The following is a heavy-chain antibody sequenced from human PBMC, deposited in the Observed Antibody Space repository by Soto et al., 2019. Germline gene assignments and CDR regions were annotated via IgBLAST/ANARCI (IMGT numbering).Heavy chain of an antibody. CDR3: MNSVTTHDY. J-gene: IGHJ4*02. CDR1: GFTLSSYW. D-gene: IGHD4-17*01. V-gene: IGHV3-7*01. Sequence: EVQLVESGGGLVQPGGSLRLSCSASGFTLSSYWMNWVLLAPGKGLEWVANIKQDGSQKNYVDSVKGRFTISRDNAKNSLYLQMSSLRAEDTAVYYCMNSVTTHDYWGQGTLVTVSS. CDR2: IKQDGSQK.